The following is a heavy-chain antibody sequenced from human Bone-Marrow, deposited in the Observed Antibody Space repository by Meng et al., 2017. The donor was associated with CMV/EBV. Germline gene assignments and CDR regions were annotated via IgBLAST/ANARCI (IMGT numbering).Heavy chain of an antibody. CDR1: GYTFTTYD. J-gene: IGHJ4*02. Sequence: ASVKVSCKASGYTFTTYDINWVRQATGQGLEWMGWISAYNGNTNYAQKLQGRVTMTTDTSTSTAYMELRSLRSDDTAVYYCAREGSREGFDYWGQGTLVTVSS. CDR3: AREGSREGFDY. D-gene: IGHD1-26*01. V-gene: IGHV1-18*01. CDR2: ISAYNGNT.